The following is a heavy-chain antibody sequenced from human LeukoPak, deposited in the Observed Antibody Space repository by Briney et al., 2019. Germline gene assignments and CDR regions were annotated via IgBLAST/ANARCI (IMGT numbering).Heavy chain of an antibody. D-gene: IGHD3-16*01. J-gene: IGHJ4*02. CDR1: GFTFSSYA. CDR3: ARHVSLGGRDFDY. CDR2: IGGSGSTT. Sequence: GGSLRLSCAASGFTFSSYAMSWVRQAPGKGLEWVSAIGGSGSTTYYADSVKGRFTISRDNSKNPLYLQMNSLRAEDTAVYYCARHVSLGGRDFDYWGQETLVTVSS. V-gene: IGHV3-23*01.